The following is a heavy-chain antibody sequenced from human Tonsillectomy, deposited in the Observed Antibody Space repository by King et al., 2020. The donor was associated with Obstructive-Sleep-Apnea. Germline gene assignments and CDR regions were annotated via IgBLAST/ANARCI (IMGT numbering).Heavy chain of an antibody. CDR3: ARGGAQIWWSSDY. J-gene: IGHJ4*02. CDR2: IYYSGST. CDR1: GGSISSSSYY. D-gene: IGHD5-18*01. V-gene: IGHV4-39*07. Sequence: LQLQESGPGLVKPSETLSLTCSVSGGSISSSSYYWGWIRQPPGKGLEWIGSIYYSGSTNYNPSLKSRVTISVDTSKNQFSLKLSSVTAADTAVYYCARGGAQIWWSSDYWGQGTLVTVSS.